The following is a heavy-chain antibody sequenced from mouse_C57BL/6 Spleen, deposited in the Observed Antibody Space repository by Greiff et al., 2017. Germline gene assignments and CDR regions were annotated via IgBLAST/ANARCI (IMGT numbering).Heavy chain of an antibody. Sequence: VQLKQSGPGLVKPSQSLSLTCSVTGYSITSGYYWNWIRQFPGNKLEWMGYISYDGSNNYNPSLKNRISITRDTSKNQFFLKLNSVTTEDTATYYCASYDGYYLGYFDYWGQGTTLTVSS. CDR3: ASYDGYYLGYFDY. CDR1: GYSITSGYY. CDR2: ISYDGSN. V-gene: IGHV3-6*01. J-gene: IGHJ2*01. D-gene: IGHD2-3*01.